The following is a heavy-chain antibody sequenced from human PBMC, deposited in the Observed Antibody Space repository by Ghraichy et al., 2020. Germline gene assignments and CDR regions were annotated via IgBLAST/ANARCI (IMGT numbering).Heavy chain of an antibody. CDR1: GFTFSTSA. CDR2: ISGSSVTI. Sequence: GGSLRLSCAASGFTFSTSAMSWVRQAPGKGPEWVSAISGSSVTIYYEDSVKGRFTISRDNSKNTLYLQMNGLTVEDTAVYFCAHDRGNPYGKLDFWGQGTLVTVSS. D-gene: IGHD3-10*01. CDR3: AHDRGNPYGKLDF. V-gene: IGHV3-23*01. J-gene: IGHJ4*02.